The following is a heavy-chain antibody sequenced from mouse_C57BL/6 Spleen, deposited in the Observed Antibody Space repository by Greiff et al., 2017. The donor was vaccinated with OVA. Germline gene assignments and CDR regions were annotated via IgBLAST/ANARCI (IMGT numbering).Heavy chain of an antibody. CDR3: ARQGTGVFDY. CDR1: GFTFSSYG. V-gene: IGHV5-6*01. J-gene: IGHJ2*01. CDR2: ISSGGSYT. Sequence: EVQGVESGGDLVKPGGSLKLSCAASGFTFSSYGMSWVRQTPDKRLEWVATISSGGSYTYYPDSVKGRFTISRDNAKNTLYLQMSSLKSEDTAMYYCARQGTGVFDYWGQGTTLTVSS. D-gene: IGHD4-1*01.